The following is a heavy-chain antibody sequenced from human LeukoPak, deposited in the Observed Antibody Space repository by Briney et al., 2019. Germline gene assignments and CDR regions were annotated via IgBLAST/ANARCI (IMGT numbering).Heavy chain of an antibody. Sequence: PGGSLRLSCAASGFTFSDYYMSWIRQAPGKGLEWVSYISSSSYTNYADSVKGRFTISRDNAKNSLYLQMNSLRAEDTAVYYCARHRGSGALKNNWFDPWGQGTLVTVSS. J-gene: IGHJ5*02. CDR3: ARHRGSGALKNNWFDP. CDR2: ISSSSYT. D-gene: IGHD3-10*01. CDR1: GFTFSDYY. V-gene: IGHV3-11*06.